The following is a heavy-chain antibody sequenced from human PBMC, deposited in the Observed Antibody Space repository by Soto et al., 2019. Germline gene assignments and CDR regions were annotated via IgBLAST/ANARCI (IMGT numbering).Heavy chain of an antibody. CDR3: VRTSLVVAAATREDY. D-gene: IGHD2-15*01. CDR2: INSDGSST. CDR1: GFTFSSYW. V-gene: IGHV3-74*01. J-gene: IGHJ4*02. Sequence: EVQLVESGGGLVQPGGSLRLSCAASGFTFSSYWRNWVRQAPGKGRVWVSRINSDGSSTSYADSVKGRFTISRDNAKNTLYLQMNSLRAEDTAVYYCVRTSLVVAAATREDYWGQGTLVTVSS.